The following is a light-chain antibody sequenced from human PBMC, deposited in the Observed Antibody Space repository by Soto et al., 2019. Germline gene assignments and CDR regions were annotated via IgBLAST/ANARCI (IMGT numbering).Light chain of an antibody. Sequence: QSALTQPPSASGTPGQRVTISCSGSSSNIGGNIVNWYQQLPGTAPKLLIFGNDQRPSCVPDRFSGSKSGTSASLAISGLQSEDEANYYCAAWDDSLNGVVFGGGTKLTVL. CDR1: SSNIGGNI. CDR3: AAWDDSLNGVV. J-gene: IGLJ2*01. V-gene: IGLV1-44*01. CDR2: GND.